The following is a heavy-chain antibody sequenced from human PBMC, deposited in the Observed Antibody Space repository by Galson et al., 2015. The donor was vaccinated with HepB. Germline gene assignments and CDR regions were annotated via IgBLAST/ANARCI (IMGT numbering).Heavy chain of an antibody. CDR3: ARTFQAYARGFFLWVFDP. V-gene: IGHV3-23*01. CDR1: GFTFSTYA. CDR2: LQSDASGT. D-gene: IGHD2-2*01. Sequence: SLRLSCAASGFTFSTYAMAWVRQAPGKGLEWVAALQSDASGTYYADSVQGRSTISRDNSKDTLYLHMLGLRADDTAIYYCARTFQAYARGFFLWVFDPRGQGTLVTVSS. J-gene: IGHJ5*02.